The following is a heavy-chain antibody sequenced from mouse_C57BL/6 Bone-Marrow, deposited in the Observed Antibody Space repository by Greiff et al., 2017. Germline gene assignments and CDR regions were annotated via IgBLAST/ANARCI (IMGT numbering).Heavy chain of an antibody. J-gene: IGHJ2*01. CDR2: ISDGGSYT. Sequence: EVQRVESGGGLAKPGGSLNLSCAASGFTFSSYAMSWVRQTPEKRLEWVATISDGGSYTYYPDNVKGRFTISRDNAKNNLYLQMSHLKSEDTAMYYCAREELGLDWDFDYWGQGTTLTVSS. V-gene: IGHV5-4*01. CDR1: GFTFSSYA. D-gene: IGHD4-1*01. CDR3: AREELGLDWDFDY.